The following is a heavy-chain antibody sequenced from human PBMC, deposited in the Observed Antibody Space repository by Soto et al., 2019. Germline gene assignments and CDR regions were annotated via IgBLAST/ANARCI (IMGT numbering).Heavy chain of an antibody. CDR1: GFTFSSYA. V-gene: IGHV3-30-3*01. CDR2: ISYDGSNK. J-gene: IGHJ6*02. CDR3: AREHIVVVTASPGTNYYYYGMDV. Sequence: QVQLVESGGGVVQPGRSLRLSCAASGFTFSSYAMHWVRQAPGKGLEWVAAISYDGSNKYYADSVKGRFTISRDNSKNTLYLQMNSLRAEDTAVYYCAREHIVVVTASPGTNYYYYGMDVWGQGTTVTVSS. D-gene: IGHD2-21*02.